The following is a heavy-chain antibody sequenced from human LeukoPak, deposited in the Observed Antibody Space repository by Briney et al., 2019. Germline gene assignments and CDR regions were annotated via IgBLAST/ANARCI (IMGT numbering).Heavy chain of an antibody. CDR3: AKDSSGYLHFDI. V-gene: IGHV3-23*01. J-gene: IGHJ3*02. CDR1: GFTFSSYA. Sequence: GGSLRLSCAASGFTFSSYAMSWVRQAPGEGLEWVSAISGSGGSTYYADSVKGRFTISRDNSKNTLYLQMNSLRAEDTAVYYCAKDSSGYLHFDIWGQGTMVTVSS. CDR2: ISGSGGST. D-gene: IGHD3-22*01.